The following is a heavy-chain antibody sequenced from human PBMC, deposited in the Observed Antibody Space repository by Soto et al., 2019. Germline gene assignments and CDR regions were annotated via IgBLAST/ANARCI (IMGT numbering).Heavy chain of an antibody. CDR1: GGTFSSYA. Sequence: SVKVSCKASGGTFSSYAISWVRQSPGQGLEWMGGMIPIFGTANYAQKFQGRVTITADESTSTAYMELSSLRSEDTAVYYCARLGIPAAGPDYWGQGALVTDS. D-gene: IGHD6-13*01. CDR2: MIPIFGTA. J-gene: IGHJ4*02. CDR3: ARLGIPAAGPDY. V-gene: IGHV1-69*13.